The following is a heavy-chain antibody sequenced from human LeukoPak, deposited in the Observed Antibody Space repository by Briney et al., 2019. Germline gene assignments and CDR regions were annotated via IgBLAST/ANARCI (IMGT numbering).Heavy chain of an antibody. J-gene: IGHJ4*02. CDR1: EFTFSSYS. CDR3: ASIAAADTGVSFDY. Sequence: PGGSLRLSCAASEFTFSSYSMNWVRQAPGKGLEWVSYITNSGNSKSYADSVKGRFTISRDNTKNSLYLQMNGLRAEDTAVYYCASIAAADTGVSFDYWGQGTLVTVSS. V-gene: IGHV3-48*01. D-gene: IGHD6-13*01. CDR2: ITNSGNSK.